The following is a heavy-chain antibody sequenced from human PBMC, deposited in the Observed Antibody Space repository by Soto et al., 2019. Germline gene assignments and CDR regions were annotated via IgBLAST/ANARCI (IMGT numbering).Heavy chain of an antibody. D-gene: IGHD5-12*01. CDR3: TKEGRGYGGFDPNSYFEN. J-gene: IGHJ4*02. V-gene: IGHV3-30*18. CDR1: GFSFDAYG. CDR2: ISYDGSHR. Sequence: QVQLVASAGGVVQPGTSLRLSCSASGFSFDAYGMHWVRQTPGKGLEWVAVISYDGSHRTYGDSVKGRFTISRDNSKNTVHLQMNSLRAEDTALYYCTKEGRGYGGFDPNSYFENWGQGTQVTVSS.